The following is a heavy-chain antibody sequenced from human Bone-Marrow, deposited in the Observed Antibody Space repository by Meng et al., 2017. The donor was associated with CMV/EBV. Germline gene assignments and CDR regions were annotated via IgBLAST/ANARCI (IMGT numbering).Heavy chain of an antibody. V-gene: IGHV3-11*01. D-gene: IGHD4-23*01. CDR1: GFTFSDYF. CDR2: ISRSGSTT. Sequence: GGSLRLSCAASGFTFSDYFMTWIRQAPGKGLEWVSYISRSGSTTYYVGSVKGRFTISRDNAKNSLYLQMNSLRAEDTAVYYCACPSGNDESLDFWGQGTLVTVSS. CDR3: ACPSGNDESLDF. J-gene: IGHJ4*02.